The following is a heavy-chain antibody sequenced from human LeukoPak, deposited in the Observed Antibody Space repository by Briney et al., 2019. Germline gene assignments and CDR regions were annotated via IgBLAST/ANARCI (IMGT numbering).Heavy chain of an antibody. CDR1: GGSFSGYY. J-gene: IGHJ4*02. D-gene: IGHD3-22*01. CDR2: INHSGST. Sequence: SETLSPTCAVYGGSFSGYYWSWIRQPPGKGLEWIGEINHSGSTNYNPSLKSRVTISVDTSKNQFSLKLSSVTAADTAVYYCARGSFYYDSSGYNPTYYFDYWGQGTLVTVSS. V-gene: IGHV4-34*01. CDR3: ARGSFYYDSSGYNPTYYFDY.